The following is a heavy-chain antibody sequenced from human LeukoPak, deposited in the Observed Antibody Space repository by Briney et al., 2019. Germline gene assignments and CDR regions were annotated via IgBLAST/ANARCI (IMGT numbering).Heavy chain of an antibody. D-gene: IGHD2-2*02. J-gene: IGHJ5*02. CDR3: ARHQYQLLYGYNWFDP. CDR2: TYRSGST. CDR1: GYSISSADY. Sequence: PSETLSLTCAVSGYSISSADYWGWIRQPPGAGLEWIGSTYRSGSTYCNPSLKSGVTISVDTSKNQFSLKLSSVTPADTAVYYCARHQYQLLYGYNWFDPWGQGTLVTVSS. V-gene: IGHV4-38-2*01.